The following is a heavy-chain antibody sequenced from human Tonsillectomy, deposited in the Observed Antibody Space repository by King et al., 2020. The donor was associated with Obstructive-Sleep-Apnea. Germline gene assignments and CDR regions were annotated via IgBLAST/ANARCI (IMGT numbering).Heavy chain of an antibody. CDR1: GFSLSTSGVG. D-gene: IGHD6-13*01. CDR3: AHRPGSSSFGWFDP. V-gene: IGHV2-5*02. J-gene: IGHJ5*02. CDR2: IYWDDDK. Sequence: TLKESGPTLVKPTQTLTLTCTFSGFSLSTSGVGVGWIRQPPGKALEWLALIYWDDDKRYIPSLKSRLTITKDTSKNQVVLTMTNMDPVDTATYYCAHRPGSSSFGWFDPWGQGTLVTVSS.